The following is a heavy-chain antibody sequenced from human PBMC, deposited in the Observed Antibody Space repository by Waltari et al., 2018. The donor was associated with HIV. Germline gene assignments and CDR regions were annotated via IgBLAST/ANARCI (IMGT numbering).Heavy chain of an antibody. V-gene: IGHV3-9*01. J-gene: IGHJ5*02. D-gene: IGHD3-10*02. Sequence: EVQLVESGGDLVQPGGSLGPSCAASGFRFDDYAMHWVRQAPGKGLEWVSGISWRSGNIAYADSVRGRFTISRDNAKNSLYLRMNSLRPDDTGFYYCARGPMYKWFDPWGQGTLVTVSS. CDR2: ISWRSGNI. CDR3: ARGPMYKWFDP. CDR1: GFRFDDYA.